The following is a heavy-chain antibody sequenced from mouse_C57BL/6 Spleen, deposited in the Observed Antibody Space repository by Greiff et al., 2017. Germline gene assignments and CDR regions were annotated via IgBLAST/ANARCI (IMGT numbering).Heavy chain of an antibody. Sequence: VQLQQPGTELVKPGASVKLSCKASGYTFTSYWMRWVKQRPGQGLEWVGNINPSNGGTNYNEKFKSKATLTVDKSSSTAYMQLRSLTSEDSAVYYCARFHYDYDNSFAYWGKGTLVTVSA. CDR3: ARFHYDYDNSFAY. V-gene: IGHV1-53*01. CDR2: INPSNGGT. J-gene: IGHJ3*01. D-gene: IGHD2-4*01. CDR1: GYTFTSYW.